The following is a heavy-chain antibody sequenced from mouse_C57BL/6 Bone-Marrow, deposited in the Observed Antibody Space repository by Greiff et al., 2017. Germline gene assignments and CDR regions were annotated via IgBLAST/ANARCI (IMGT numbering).Heavy chain of an antibody. Sequence: VQLQQPGAELVKPGASVKLSCKASGYTFTSYWMHWVKQRPGQGLEWIGMIHPNSGSTNYNEKFKSKATLTVDKSSSTAYMQLSSLTSEGSAVYYCARDLGYYFDYGGQGTTLTVSS. J-gene: IGHJ2*01. CDR3: ARDLGYYFDY. V-gene: IGHV1-64*01. CDR1: GYTFTSYW. CDR2: IHPNSGST.